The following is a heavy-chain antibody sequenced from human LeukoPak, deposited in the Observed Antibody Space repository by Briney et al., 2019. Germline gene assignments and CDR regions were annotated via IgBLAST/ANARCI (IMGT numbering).Heavy chain of an antibody. CDR3: ARGTPYNP. CDR1: GVSISSGTYY. J-gene: IGHJ5*02. V-gene: IGHV4-39*07. CDR2: IHYSGPT. D-gene: IGHD4-11*01. Sequence: SETLSLTCTVSGVSISSGTYYWGWIRQPPGKGLEWIGSIHYSGPTYYNPSLKSRVTISIDTSKNQFSLRLRSVTAADTAVYYCARGTPYNPWGQGTLVTVSS.